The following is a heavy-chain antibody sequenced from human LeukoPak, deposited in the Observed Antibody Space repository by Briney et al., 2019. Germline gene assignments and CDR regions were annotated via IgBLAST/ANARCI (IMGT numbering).Heavy chain of an antibody. CDR1: GDSVSTINGA. CDR2: TYYRSKWHN. Sequence: SQTLSLTCVISGDSVSTINGAWNWIRQSPSRGLEWLGRTYYRSKWHNDYGVSVKSRIIINPDTSKNQFSLQLNSVTPEDTAVYYCARGPSGYHNTGGQGTLVTVSS. J-gene: IGHJ4*02. D-gene: IGHD5-12*01. CDR3: ARGPSGYHNT. V-gene: IGHV6-1*01.